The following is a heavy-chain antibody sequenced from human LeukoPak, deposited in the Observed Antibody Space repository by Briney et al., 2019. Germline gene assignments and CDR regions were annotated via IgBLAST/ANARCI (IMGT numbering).Heavy chain of an antibody. CDR3: ARACLRYFDWLCPLDY. V-gene: IGHV4-34*01. Sequence: SETLSLTCAVYGGSFSGYYWSWIRQPPGKGLEWIGEINHSGSTNYNPSLKSRVTISVDTSKNQFSLKLSSVTAADTAVYYCARACLRYFDWLCPLDYWGQGTLVTVSS. J-gene: IGHJ4*02. CDR2: INHSGST. D-gene: IGHD3-9*01. CDR1: GGSFSGYY.